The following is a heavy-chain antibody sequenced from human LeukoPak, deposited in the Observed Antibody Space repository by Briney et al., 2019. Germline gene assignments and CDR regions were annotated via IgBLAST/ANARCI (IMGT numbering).Heavy chain of an antibody. CDR1: GGSFSGYY. CDR2: INHSGST. V-gene: IGHV4-34*01. Sequence: SETLSLTCAVYGGSFSGYYWSWIRQPPGKGLEWIGEINHSGSTNYNPSLKSRATISVDTSKNQFSLKLSSVTAADTAVYYCARGSNTRRGYSGRTIDYWGQGTLVTVSS. J-gene: IGHJ4*02. D-gene: IGHD5-12*01. CDR3: ARGSNTRRGYSGRTIDY.